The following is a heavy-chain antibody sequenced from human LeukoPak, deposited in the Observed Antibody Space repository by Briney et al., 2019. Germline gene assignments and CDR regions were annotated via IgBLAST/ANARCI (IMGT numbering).Heavy chain of an antibody. V-gene: IGHV1-46*03. D-gene: IGHD6-13*01. CDR1: GYTFTRYY. Sequence: ASVKVSCKASGYTFTRYYMHWVRQAPGQGLEWVGIINPSGGSKNYAQKFRGRVTMTRNTSTSTVYMALSSLTPEDTAVYYCARAGYWAASGYATIWGQGTLVTVSS. J-gene: IGHJ4*02. CDR3: ARAGYWAASGYATI. CDR2: INPSGGSK.